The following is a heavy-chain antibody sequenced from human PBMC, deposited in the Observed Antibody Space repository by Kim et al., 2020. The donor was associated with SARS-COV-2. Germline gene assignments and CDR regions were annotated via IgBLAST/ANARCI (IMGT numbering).Heavy chain of an antibody. Sequence: SETLSLTCTVSGGSISSSSYYWGWIRQPPGKGLEWIGSIYYSGSTYYNPSLKSRVTISVDTSKNQFSLKLSSVTAADTAVYYCARVGDPKYSGRVGVDYWGQGTLVTVSS. J-gene: IGHJ4*02. CDR3: ARVGDPKYSGRVGVDY. CDR2: IYYSGST. V-gene: IGHV4-39*07. CDR1: GGSISSSSYY. D-gene: IGHD1-26*01.